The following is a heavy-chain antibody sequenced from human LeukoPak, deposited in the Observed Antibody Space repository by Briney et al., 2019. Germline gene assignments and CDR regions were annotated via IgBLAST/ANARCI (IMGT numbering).Heavy chain of an antibody. V-gene: IGHV1-69*05. CDR1: GGTFSSYA. CDR3: ARRVRDDFWSGYSSPPENWFDP. D-gene: IGHD3-3*01. CDR2: IIPIFGTA. Sequence: SVKVSCKASGGTFSSYAISWVRQAPGQGLEWMGRIIPIFGTANYAQKFQGRVTITTDESTSTAYMELSSLRSEDTAVYYCARRVRDDFWSGYSSPPENWFDPWGQGTLVTVSS. J-gene: IGHJ5*02.